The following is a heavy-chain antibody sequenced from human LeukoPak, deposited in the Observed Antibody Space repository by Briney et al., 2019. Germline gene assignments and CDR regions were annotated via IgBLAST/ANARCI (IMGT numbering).Heavy chain of an antibody. D-gene: IGHD5-18*01. CDR3: ATKIQLWFY. CDR1: GFTFSSYS. J-gene: IGHJ4*02. V-gene: IGHV3-21*01. CDR2: ISSSSSYI. Sequence: GGSLRLSCAASGFTFSSYSMTWVRQAPGKGLEWVSSISSSSSYIYYADSVKGRFTISRDNAKNSLYLQMNSLRAEDTAVYYCATKIQLWFYGGRGPLVTVSS.